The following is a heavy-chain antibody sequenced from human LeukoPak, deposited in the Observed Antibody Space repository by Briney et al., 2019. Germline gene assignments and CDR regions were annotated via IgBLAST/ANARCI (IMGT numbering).Heavy chain of an antibody. V-gene: IGHV4-39*07. CDR1: GGSISSSSYY. J-gene: IGHJ4*02. CDR3: ARDFTGYSSGWYAAY. Sequence: SETLSLTCTVSGGSISSSSYYWGWIRQPPGKGLEWIGSIYYSGSTYYNPSLKSRVTISVDTSKNQFSLKLSSVTAADTAVYYCARDFTGYSSGWYAAYWGQGTLVTVSS. D-gene: IGHD6-19*01. CDR2: IYYSGST.